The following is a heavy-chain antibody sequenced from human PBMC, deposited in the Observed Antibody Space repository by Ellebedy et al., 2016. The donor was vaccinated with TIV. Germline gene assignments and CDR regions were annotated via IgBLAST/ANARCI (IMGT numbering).Heavy chain of an antibody. CDR1: GGSLSSDY. CDR3: AKWTVGYCSSASCYTGDY. J-gene: IGHJ4*02. CDR2: INHSGST. D-gene: IGHD2-2*02. V-gene: IGHV4-34*01. Sequence: MPSETLSLTCAVHGGSLSSDYWSWIRQSPEKGLEWIGEINHSGSTSYNPSLKSRVSISVDTPKKQFSLKMSSVTAADTAWYYCAKWTVGYCSSASCYTGDYWGQGTLVTVSS.